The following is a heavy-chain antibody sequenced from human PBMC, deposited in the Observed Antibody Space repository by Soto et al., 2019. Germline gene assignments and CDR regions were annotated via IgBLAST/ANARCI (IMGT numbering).Heavy chain of an antibody. Sequence: EVQLVESGGGLVKPGGSLRLSCAASGFTFSSYSMNWVRQAPGKGLEWVSSISSSSSYIYYADSVKGRLTISRDNAKNSLYLQMNSLRAEDTAVYYCAGSGTGSYYYYGMDVWGQGTTVTVSS. J-gene: IGHJ6*02. CDR3: AGSGTGSYYYYGMDV. V-gene: IGHV3-21*01. D-gene: IGHD6-25*01. CDR1: GFTFSSYS. CDR2: ISSSSSYI.